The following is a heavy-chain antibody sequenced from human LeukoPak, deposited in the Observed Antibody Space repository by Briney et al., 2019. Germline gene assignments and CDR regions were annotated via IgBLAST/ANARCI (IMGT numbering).Heavy chain of an antibody. D-gene: IGHD1-26*01. Sequence: ASVKVSCKVSGYTFTGYYMHWVRQAPGQGLEWMGRNDPNGGGTHNAQKFQGRVTMARDTSISTSYMELTELRSDDTAVYYCAHGGGSYGDVWGQGTMVTVSS. J-gene: IGHJ3*01. CDR2: NDPNGGGT. V-gene: IGHV1-2*06. CDR1: GYTFTGYY. CDR3: AHGGGSYGDV.